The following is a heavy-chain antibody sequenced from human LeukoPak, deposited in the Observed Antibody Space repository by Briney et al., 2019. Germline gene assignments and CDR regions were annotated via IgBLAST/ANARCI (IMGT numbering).Heavy chain of an antibody. CDR1: GYTFTSYD. J-gene: IGHJ2*01. Sequence: ASVKVSCKASGYTFTSYDINWVRQATGQGLEWMGWMNPNSGNTGYAQKFQGRVTMTKNTSISTAYMELSRRRSEETAFYYWSXXXXXXXXWLNPYWYFDLWGRGTLVTVSS. V-gene: IGHV1-8*01. D-gene: IGHD6-19*01. CDR2: MNPNSGNT. CDR3: SXXXXXXXXWLNPYWYFDL.